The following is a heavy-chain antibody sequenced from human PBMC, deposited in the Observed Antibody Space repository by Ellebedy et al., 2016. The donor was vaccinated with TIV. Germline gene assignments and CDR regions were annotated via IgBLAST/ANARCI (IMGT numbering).Heavy chain of an antibody. V-gene: IGHV4-34*01. D-gene: IGHD5-12*01. J-gene: IGHJ5*02. CDR3: ASGWSFGYSGS. CDR1: GGSFSGYY. CDR2: INHSGST. Sequence: SETLSLXXAVYGGSFSGYYWSWIRQPPGKGLEWIGEINHSGSTNYNPSLKSRVTISVDTSKNQFSLKLSSVTAADTAVYYCASGWSFGYSGSWGQGTLVTVSS.